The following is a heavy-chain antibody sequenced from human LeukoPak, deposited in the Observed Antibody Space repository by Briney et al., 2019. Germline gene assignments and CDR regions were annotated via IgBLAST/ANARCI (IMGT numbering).Heavy chain of an antibody. Sequence: GGSLRLSCAASGFTFGNYAMHWVRQAPGKGLEWVAVISYDGSNKYYADSVKGRFTISRDNSKNALYLQMDSLRAEDTAVFYCARDRSSYEYYFDHWGQRTLVTVSS. J-gene: IGHJ4*02. V-gene: IGHV3-30-3*01. CDR1: GFTFGNYA. CDR3: ARDRSSYEYYFDH. D-gene: IGHD5-12*01. CDR2: ISYDGSNK.